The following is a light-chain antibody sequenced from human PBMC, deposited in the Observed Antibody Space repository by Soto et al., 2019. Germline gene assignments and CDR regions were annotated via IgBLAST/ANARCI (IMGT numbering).Light chain of an antibody. V-gene: IGKV3-20*01. CDR3: QQYGCSPWT. J-gene: IGKJ1*01. Sequence: EIVLTQSPGTLSLSPGERATLSCRASQSVSSNNLVWYQQKPGQAPRLLIYGASYRAAGIPDGFSGSGSGTDFTLTISRLEPEDFALYDCQQYGCSPWTFGQGTKVEIK. CDR2: GAS. CDR1: QSVSSNN.